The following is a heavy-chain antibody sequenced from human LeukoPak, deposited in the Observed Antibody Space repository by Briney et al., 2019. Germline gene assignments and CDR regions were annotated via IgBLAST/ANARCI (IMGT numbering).Heavy chain of an antibody. D-gene: IGHD5-18*01. V-gene: IGHV1-69*15. Sequence: ASVKVSCKASGGTFSSYAISWVRQAPGQGLEWMGRIIPIFGTANYAQKFQGRVTITADESTSTAYMELSSLRSEDTAVYYCARDRIQLSGFPLMDYWGQGTLVTVSS. CDR3: ARDRIQLSGFPLMDY. CDR2: IIPIFGTA. CDR1: GGTFSSYA. J-gene: IGHJ4*02.